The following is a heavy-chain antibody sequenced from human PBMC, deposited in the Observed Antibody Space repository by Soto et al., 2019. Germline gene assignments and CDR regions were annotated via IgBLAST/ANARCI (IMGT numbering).Heavy chain of an antibody. D-gene: IGHD5-18*01. CDR3: ARDVVHENGYTARDWFGP. CDR2: ISSRGTAI. Sequence: QVQLVESGGGLVKPGGSLRLSCAASGFIFSDYYMSWIRQAPGKGLEWVSYISSRGTAISYADSVKGRFTISRDNAKHLLNLHMNNLRADDSAVYYCARDVVHENGYTARDWFGPWGKGSLVTVSS. V-gene: IGHV3-11*01. J-gene: IGHJ5*02. CDR1: GFIFSDYY.